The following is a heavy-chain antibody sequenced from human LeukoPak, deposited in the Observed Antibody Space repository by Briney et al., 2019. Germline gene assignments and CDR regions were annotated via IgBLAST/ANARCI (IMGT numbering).Heavy chain of an antibody. CDR3: ARRRDLYSGSYYPFDY. CDR2: IYPGDSDA. D-gene: IGHD1-26*01. Sequence: GESLKISCKGSGYSFTSYWIGWVRQMPGKGLKWMGIIYPGDSDARYSPSFQGQVTISADKSISTAYLQWSSLKASDTAMYYCARRRDLYSGSYYPFDYWGQGALVTVSS. CDR1: GYSFTSYW. J-gene: IGHJ4*02. V-gene: IGHV5-51*01.